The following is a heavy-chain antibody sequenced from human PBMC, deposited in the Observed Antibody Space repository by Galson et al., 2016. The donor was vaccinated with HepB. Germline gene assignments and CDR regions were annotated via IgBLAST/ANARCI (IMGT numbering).Heavy chain of an antibody. CDR2: IYHSGGA. J-gene: IGHJ4*02. CDR3: ARRDELLFFDY. CDR1: GGSISSSNW. V-gene: IGHV4-4*02. Sequence: ETLSLTCAVSGGSISSSNWWTWVRQPPGKGLEWIGQIYHSGGATYNPSLNSRVTMSVDKSKNQFSLKLSSVTAADTAVYYCARRDELLFFDYWGQGTLVTGAS. D-gene: IGHD2-21*01.